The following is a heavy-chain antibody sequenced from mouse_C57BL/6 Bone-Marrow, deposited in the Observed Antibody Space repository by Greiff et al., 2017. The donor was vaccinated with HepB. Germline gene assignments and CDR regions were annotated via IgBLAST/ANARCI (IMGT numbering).Heavy chain of an antibody. J-gene: IGHJ4*01. CDR2: INYDGSST. CDR3: ARELGRVYYAMDY. D-gene: IGHD4-1*01. CDR1: GFTFSDYY. V-gene: IGHV5-16*01. Sequence: EVQVVESEGGLVQPGSSMKLSCTASGFTFSDYYMAWVRQVPEKGLEWVANINYDGSSTYYLDSLKSRFIISRDNAKNILYLQMSSLKSEDTATYYCARELGRVYYAMDYWGQGTSVTVSS.